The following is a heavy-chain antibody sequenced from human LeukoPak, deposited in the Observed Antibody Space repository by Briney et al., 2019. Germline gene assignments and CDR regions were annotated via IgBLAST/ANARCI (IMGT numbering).Heavy chain of an antibody. CDR1: GGSFSGYY. V-gene: IGHV4-34*01. D-gene: IGHD4-23*01. J-gene: IGHJ2*01. CDR3: ARGPYGGNWKRYFDL. CDR2: INHSGST. Sequence: SETLSLTCAVYGGSFSGYYWSWIRQPPGKGLEWIGEINHSGSTNYNPSLKSRVTIPVDTSKNQFSLKLSSVTAADTAVYYCARGPYGGNWKRYFDLWGRGTLVTVSS.